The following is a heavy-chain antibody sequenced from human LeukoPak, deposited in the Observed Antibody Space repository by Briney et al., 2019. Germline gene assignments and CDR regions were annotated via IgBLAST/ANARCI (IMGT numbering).Heavy chain of an antibody. CDR1: GFTVSINY. CDR2: IYSGGST. V-gene: IGHV3-66*04. J-gene: IGHJ4*02. Sequence: GGSLRLSCAASGFTVSINYMSWVRQAPGKGLEWVSVIYSGGSTYYADSVKGRFTISRDNSKNTLYLQMNSLRAEDTAVYYCARRTPYYYDSSGYGDWGQGTLVTVSS. CDR3: ARRTPYYYDSSGYGD. D-gene: IGHD3-22*01.